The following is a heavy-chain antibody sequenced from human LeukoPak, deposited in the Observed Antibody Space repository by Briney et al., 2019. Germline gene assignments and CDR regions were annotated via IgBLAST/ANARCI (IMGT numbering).Heavy chain of an antibody. CDR1: GFIFDDNG. V-gene: IGHV3-20*04. D-gene: IGHD2-2*03. Sequence: GGSLRLSCAGSGFIFDDNGMSWVRQAPGKGLEWVSGINWNGVVTGYAESLKGRFTISRDNAKNSLYLQMNSLRVEDTALYYCARDWAPDGYCSSTNCSENAFDIWGQGTMVTVSS. CDR3: ARDWAPDGYCSSTNCSENAFDI. CDR2: INWNGVVT. J-gene: IGHJ3*02.